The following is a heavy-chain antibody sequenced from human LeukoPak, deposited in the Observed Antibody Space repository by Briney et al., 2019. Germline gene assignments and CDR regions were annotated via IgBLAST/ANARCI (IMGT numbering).Heavy chain of an antibody. V-gene: IGHV3-21*04. CDR3: AKSRAPPSRLSGSYGAGPFDY. CDR2: ISSSSSYI. CDR1: GFTFSSYS. Sequence: PGGSLRLSCAASGFTFSSYSMNWVRQAPGKGLEWVSSISSSSSYIYYADSVKGRFTISRDNAKNSLYLQMNSLRAEDTAVYYCAKSRAPPSRLSGSYGAGPFDYWGQGTLVTVSS. J-gene: IGHJ4*02. D-gene: IGHD1-26*01.